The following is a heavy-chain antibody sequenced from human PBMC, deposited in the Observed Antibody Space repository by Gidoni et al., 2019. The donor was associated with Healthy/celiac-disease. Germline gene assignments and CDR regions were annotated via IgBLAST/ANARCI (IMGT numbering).Heavy chain of an antibody. CDR2: IYYSGST. J-gene: IGHJ4*02. D-gene: IGHD4-17*01. Sequence: QLQLPASGPGLVKPSETLSLTCTVPGSSISRSSYYWGWIRQPPGKGLEWIGSIYYSGSTYYNPSLKSRVTISVDTSKNQFSLKLSSVTAADTAVYYCARASTTVTQYYFDYWGQGTLVTVSS. CDR3: ARASTTVTQYYFDY. V-gene: IGHV4-39*01. CDR1: GSSISRSSYY.